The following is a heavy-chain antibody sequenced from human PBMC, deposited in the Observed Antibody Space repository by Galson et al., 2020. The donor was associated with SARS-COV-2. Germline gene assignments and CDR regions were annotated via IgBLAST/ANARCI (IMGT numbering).Heavy chain of an antibody. CDR3: AGDSNSGSYYSFDF. J-gene: IGHJ4*02. CDR1: CFSISTKD. V-gene: IGHV3-53*05. D-gene: IGHD3-22*01. CDR2: ISGGGYT. Sequence: GESPKIPCAAPCFSISTKDIIWVRQAPGKGLAWASLISGGGYTFYADSVKGRFSISRDYSQNTLYLQMNSLRPEDTALYYCAGDSNSGSYYSFDFWGQGTPVTVSS.